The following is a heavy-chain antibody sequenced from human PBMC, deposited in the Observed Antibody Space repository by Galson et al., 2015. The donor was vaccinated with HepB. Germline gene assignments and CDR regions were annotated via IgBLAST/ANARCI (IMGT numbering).Heavy chain of an antibody. CDR2: IYSGGST. D-gene: IGHD5-12*01. CDR3: ARQGTVATPLNYYYYGMDV. V-gene: IGHV3-53*04. CDR1: GFTVSSNY. J-gene: IGHJ6*02. Sequence: SLRLSCAASGFTVSSNYMSWVRQAPGKGLEWVSVIYSGGSTYYADSVKGRFTISRHNSKNTLYLQMNSLRAGDTAVYYCARQGTVATPLNYYYYGMDVWGQGTTVTVSS.